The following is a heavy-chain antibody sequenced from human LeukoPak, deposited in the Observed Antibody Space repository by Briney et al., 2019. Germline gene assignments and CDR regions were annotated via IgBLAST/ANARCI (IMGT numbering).Heavy chain of an antibody. V-gene: IGHV1-2*02. CDR3: ARPRVGYCSSTSCYEVDY. J-gene: IGHJ4*02. D-gene: IGHD2-2*01. Sequence: GASVKVSCKASGYTFTGYYMHWVRQAPGQGLEWMGWINPNSGGTNYAQKFQGRVTMTRDTSISTAYMELSRLRSDDTAVYYCARPRVGYCSSTSCYEVDYWGQGTLVTVSS. CDR1: GYTFTGYY. CDR2: INPNSGGT.